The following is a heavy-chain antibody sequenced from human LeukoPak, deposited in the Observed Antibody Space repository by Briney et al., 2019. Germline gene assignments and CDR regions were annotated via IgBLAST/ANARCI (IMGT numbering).Heavy chain of an antibody. V-gene: IGHV3-74*01. J-gene: IGHJ4*02. Sequence: GGSLRLSCAASGFTFNNYWIHWVRQAPGKGLVWVSRINRDGSSTSYAASVRGRFTISRDNAKNTLYPQMNSLRAEDTAVYYCARVIAYYSDSGGFDWGQGTLVTVSS. D-gene: IGHD3-22*01. CDR1: GFTFNNYW. CDR2: INRDGSST. CDR3: ARVIAYYSDSGGFD.